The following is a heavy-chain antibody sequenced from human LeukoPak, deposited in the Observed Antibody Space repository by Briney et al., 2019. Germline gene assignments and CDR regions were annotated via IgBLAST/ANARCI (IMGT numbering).Heavy chain of an antibody. CDR3: APIRRGGDRD. Sequence: GGSLRLSCAASGFTFSSYEMNWVRQAPGKGLEWVSAISGSGGSTYYADSVKGRFTISRDNSKNTLYLQMNSLRAEDTAVYYCAPIRRGGDRDWGQGTLVTVSS. D-gene: IGHD2-21*02. CDR2: ISGSGGST. CDR1: GFTFSSYE. J-gene: IGHJ4*02. V-gene: IGHV3-23*01.